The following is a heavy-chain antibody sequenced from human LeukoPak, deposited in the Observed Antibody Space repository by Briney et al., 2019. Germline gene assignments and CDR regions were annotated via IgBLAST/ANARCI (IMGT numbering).Heavy chain of an antibody. J-gene: IGHJ4*02. CDR1: GGTFSSYA. CDR3: ARWDGYYGSGSSFDY. CDR2: IIPIFGTA. D-gene: IGHD3-10*01. Sequence: SVKVSCKASGGTFSSYAISWVRQAPGQGLEWMGGIIPIFGTANYAQKFQGRVTITADKSTSTAYMEVGSLRSDDTAVYYCARWDGYYGSGSSFDYWGQGTLVTVSS. V-gene: IGHV1-69*06.